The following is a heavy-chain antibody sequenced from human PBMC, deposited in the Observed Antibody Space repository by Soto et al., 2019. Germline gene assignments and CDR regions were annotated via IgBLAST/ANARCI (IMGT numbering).Heavy chain of an antibody. CDR1: GGSISSYY. Sequence: SETLSLTCTVSGGSISSYYWSWIRQPPGKGLEWIGYIYYSGTTNYNPSLKSRVTISVDTSKNQFSLKLSSVTAADTAVYYCARYSGRYSYNWFDPWGQGTLVTV. J-gene: IGHJ5*02. V-gene: IGHV4-59*01. CDR3: ARYSGRYSYNWFDP. D-gene: IGHD1-26*01. CDR2: IYYSGTT.